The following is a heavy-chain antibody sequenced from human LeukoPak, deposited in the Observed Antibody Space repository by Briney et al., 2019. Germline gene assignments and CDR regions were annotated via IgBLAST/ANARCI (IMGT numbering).Heavy chain of an antibody. J-gene: IGHJ3*02. D-gene: IGHD2-2*01. Sequence: GGSLRLSCAVSGFTFTRYALTWVRQAPGKGLEWVSGITGSGGTTYYADSVKGRFTISKDSSKNTLYLQLNSLRAEDTAVYYCAKVSGSMLVPATIGAFDIWGQGTMVTVSS. CDR1: GFTFTRYA. CDR2: ITGSGGTT. CDR3: AKVSGSMLVPATIGAFDI. V-gene: IGHV3-23*01.